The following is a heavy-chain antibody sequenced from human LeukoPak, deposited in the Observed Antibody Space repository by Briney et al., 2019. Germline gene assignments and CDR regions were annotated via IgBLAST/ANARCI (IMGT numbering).Heavy chain of an antibody. J-gene: IGHJ4*02. D-gene: IGHD5-12*01. CDR2: ISGGSSFT. Sequence: GGSLRLSCAASGFTFNSYAMSWVRQAPGKGLEWVSYISGGSSFTYYVDSVKGRFTISRDNAKNSLYLQLNSLRAEDSAVYFCARGGYRDYDYAYWGQGTLVTVSS. CDR1: GFTFNSYA. V-gene: IGHV3-21*01. CDR3: ARGGYRDYDYAY.